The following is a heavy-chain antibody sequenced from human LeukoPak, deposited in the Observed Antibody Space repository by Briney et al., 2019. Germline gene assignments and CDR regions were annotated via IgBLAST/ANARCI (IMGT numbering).Heavy chain of an antibody. J-gene: IGHJ6*02. V-gene: IGHV3-33*08. D-gene: IGHD6-13*01. CDR3: ARDQGSSSSLNNCYYGMDV. Sequence: PGGSLRLSCAASGFTFSSYGMHWVRQAPGKGLEWVAVIWYDGSNKYYADSVKGRFTISRDNSKNTLYLQMNSLRAEDTAVYYCARDQGSSSSLNNCYYGMDVWGQGTTVTVSS. CDR2: IWYDGSNK. CDR1: GFTFSSYG.